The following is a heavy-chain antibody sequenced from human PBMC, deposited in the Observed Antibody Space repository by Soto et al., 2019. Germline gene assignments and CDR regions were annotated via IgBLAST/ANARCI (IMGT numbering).Heavy chain of an antibody. CDR3: AKGSGFESSGSYRRGDYFDY. J-gene: IGHJ4*02. CDR2: ISGSGGTT. V-gene: IGHV3-23*01. Sequence: GGSLRVPCPAPGFSFGIYIMAWVGKAPEKGLDWVSGISGSGGTTYYADSVKGRFTISRENSKNTLYLQMNSLRAEDMAVYYCAKGSGFESSGSYRRGDYFDYWGRGAQVTVSS. D-gene: IGHD3-22*01. CDR1: GFSFGIYI.